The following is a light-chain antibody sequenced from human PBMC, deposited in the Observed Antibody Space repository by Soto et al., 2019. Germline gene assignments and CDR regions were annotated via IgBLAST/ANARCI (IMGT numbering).Light chain of an antibody. CDR3: QQYGKLPFT. CDR1: QDISNY. Sequence: DIQMTQSPSSLSASVGDRVTITCQASQDISNYLNWYQQKPGKAPKLLIHDVFNLETGVPSRFSGSGSGTDFTFTISSLQPEDIATYYCQQYGKLPFTFGPGTKVDI. V-gene: IGKV1-33*01. CDR2: DVF. J-gene: IGKJ3*01.